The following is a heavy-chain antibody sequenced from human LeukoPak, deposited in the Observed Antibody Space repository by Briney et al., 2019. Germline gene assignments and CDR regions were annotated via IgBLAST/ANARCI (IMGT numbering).Heavy chain of an antibody. Sequence: GGSLRLSCAASGFTFSSYATNWVRQAPGKGLEWVSGISNSGGGTYYADSVKGRFTISRDNSKNTLYLQMNSLRVEDTAVYYCAKWRLVPRDPFDYWGQGTLVTVSS. CDR3: AKWRLVPRDPFDY. CDR1: GFTFSSYA. J-gene: IGHJ4*02. D-gene: IGHD6-19*01. CDR2: ISNSGGGT. V-gene: IGHV3-23*01.